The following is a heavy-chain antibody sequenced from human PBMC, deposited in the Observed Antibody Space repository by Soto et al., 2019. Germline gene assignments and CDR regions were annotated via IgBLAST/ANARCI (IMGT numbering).Heavy chain of an antibody. CDR2: IYYSGNT. J-gene: IGHJ6*02. V-gene: IGHV4-31*03. CDR3: ARDRLMATAGTARHYFGLDV. CDR1: GGSIRSGGYY. D-gene: IGHD5-18*01. Sequence: PSETLSLTCTVSGGSIRSGGYYWSWVRQNPRKGLEWIGNIYYSGNTYYNPSLKSRLTISADTSNNQFSLNLSSVTAADTAVYYCARDRLMATAGTARHYFGLDVWGQGTTVTVSS.